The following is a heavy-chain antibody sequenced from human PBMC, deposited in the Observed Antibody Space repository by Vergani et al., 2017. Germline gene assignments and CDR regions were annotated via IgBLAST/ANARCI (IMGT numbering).Heavy chain of an antibody. CDR3: ASTVDIVATHYFDY. Sequence: QVQLVQSGAEVKKPGSSVKVSCKASGGTFSSYDISWVRQAPGQGLEWMGGIITIFGTANYARKIQGRVTVTAEESTCTAYMELSSLRSEDTAVYYGASTVDIVATHYFDYWGQGTLVTVSS. J-gene: IGHJ4*02. D-gene: IGHD5-12*01. CDR2: IITIFGTA. CDR1: GGTFSSYD. V-gene: IGHV1-69*01.